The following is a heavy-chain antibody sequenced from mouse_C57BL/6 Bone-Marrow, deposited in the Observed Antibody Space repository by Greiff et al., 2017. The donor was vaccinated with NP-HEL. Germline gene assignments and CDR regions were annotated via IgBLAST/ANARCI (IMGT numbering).Heavy chain of an antibody. CDR2: IHPNSGSS. D-gene: IGHD1-1*01. J-gene: IGHJ2*01. Sequence: QVQLQQSGAELVKPGASVKLSCKASGYTFTSYWMHWVKQRPGQGLEWIGMIHPNSGSSNYNEKFKSKATLTVAKSYSTAYMQLSSLTSEDSAVYYCASRVLRFWGQGTTLTVTS. CDR3: ASRVLRF. CDR1: GYTFTSYW. V-gene: IGHV1-64*01.